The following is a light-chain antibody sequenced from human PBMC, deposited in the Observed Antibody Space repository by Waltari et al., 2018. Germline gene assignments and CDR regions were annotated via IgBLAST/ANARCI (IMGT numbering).Light chain of an antibody. J-gene: IGKJ2*01. CDR3: QQYYTSSMYT. CDR2: WAS. Sequence: DIVMTQSPDSLAASLGERATINCKSSQSVLYSPNNKNYLAWYQQRPGQPPKLLIYWASTRESGVPDRFSGSGSATDFTLTISSLQAEDVAVYYCQQYYTSSMYTFGQGTKLEIK. V-gene: IGKV4-1*01. CDR1: QSVLYSPNNKNY.